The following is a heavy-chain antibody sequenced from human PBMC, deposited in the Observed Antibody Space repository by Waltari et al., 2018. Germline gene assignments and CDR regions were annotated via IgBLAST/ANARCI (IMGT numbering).Heavy chain of an antibody. CDR1: GGTFSSYA. D-gene: IGHD2-15*01. CDR3: ARVGVVQGYCSGGSCPSYWYFDL. J-gene: IGHJ2*01. V-gene: IGHV1-69*01. CDR2: IIPIFGTA. Sequence: QVQLVQSGAEVKKPGSSVKVSCKASGGTFSSYAISWVRQAPGQGLEWMGGIIPIFGTANYAQKFQGRVTITADESTSTAYMELSSLRSEDTAVYYCARVGVVQGYCSGGSCPSYWYFDLWGRGTLVTVSS.